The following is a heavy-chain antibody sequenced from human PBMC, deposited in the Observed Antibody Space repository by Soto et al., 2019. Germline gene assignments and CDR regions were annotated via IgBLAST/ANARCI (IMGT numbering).Heavy chain of an antibody. Sequence: XSVKVACTASGYPFTGYYMHWGRQAPGQGLEWMGWINPNSGGTNYAQKFQGWVTMTRDTSISTAYMELSRLRSDDTAVYYCARGDDYGDYTVEYFQHWGQGTLVTVSS. V-gene: IGHV1-2*04. D-gene: IGHD4-17*01. CDR2: INPNSGGT. CDR1: GYPFTGYY. J-gene: IGHJ1*01. CDR3: ARGDDYGDYTVEYFQH.